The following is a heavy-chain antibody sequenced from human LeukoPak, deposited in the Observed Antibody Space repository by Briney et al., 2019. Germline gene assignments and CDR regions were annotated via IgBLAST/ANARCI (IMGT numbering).Heavy chain of an antibody. CDR2: INHSGST. CDR1: GGSFSGYY. V-gene: IGHV4-34*01. D-gene: IGHD4-17*01. J-gene: IGHJ4*02. CDR3: ARSADGDYGQPFDY. Sequence: SETLSLTCAVYGGSFSGYYWSWIRQPPGKGLEWIGEINHSGSTNYNPSLKSRVTISVDTSKNQFSLKLSSVTAADTAVYYCARSADGDYGQPFDYWGQGTLVTVSS.